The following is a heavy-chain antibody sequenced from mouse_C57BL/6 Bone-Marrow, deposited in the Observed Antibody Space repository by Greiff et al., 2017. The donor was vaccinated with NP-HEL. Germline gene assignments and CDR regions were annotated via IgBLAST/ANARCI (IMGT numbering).Heavy chain of an antibody. D-gene: IGHD2-1*01. CDR1: GYTFTSYW. CDR3: ARGILVTTLYYYAMDY. CDR2: IDPNSGGT. V-gene: IGHV1-72*01. Sequence: QVQLQQSGAELVKPGASVKLSCKASGYTFTSYWMHWVKQRPGRGLEWIGRIDPNSGGTKNNEKFKSKATLTVDKPSSTAYMQLSSLTSEDSAVYYCARGILVTTLYYYAMDYWGQGTSVTVSS. J-gene: IGHJ4*01.